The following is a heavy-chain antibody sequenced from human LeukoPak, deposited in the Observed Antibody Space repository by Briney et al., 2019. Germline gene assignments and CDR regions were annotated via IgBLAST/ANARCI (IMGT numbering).Heavy chain of an antibody. Sequence: ASVKVSCKASGYTFTGYYMHWVRQAPGQGLEWMGWINPNSGGTNYAQKFQGWVTKTRDTSISTAYMELSRLRSDDTAVYYCAREMIAAAGGSYYYYYGMDVWGQGTTVTVSS. J-gene: IGHJ6*02. CDR1: GYTFTGYY. V-gene: IGHV1-2*04. CDR2: INPNSGGT. CDR3: AREMIAAAGGSYYYYYGMDV. D-gene: IGHD6-13*01.